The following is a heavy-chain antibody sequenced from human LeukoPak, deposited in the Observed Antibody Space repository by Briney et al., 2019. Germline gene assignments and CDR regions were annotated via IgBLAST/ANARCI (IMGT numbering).Heavy chain of an antibody. CDR1: GYIFTSYW. J-gene: IGHJ1*01. CDR3: ARPACSSTSCYLYFQY. V-gene: IGHV5-51*01. D-gene: IGHD2-2*01. Sequence: GDSLKISCKASGYIFTSYWIGWVRQMPGKGLEWMAIIYPANSDTRYSPSFQGQVTISADKSISTAYLQWSSLKASDTAMYYCARPACSSTSCYLYFQYWGQGTLVTVSS. CDR2: IYPANSDT.